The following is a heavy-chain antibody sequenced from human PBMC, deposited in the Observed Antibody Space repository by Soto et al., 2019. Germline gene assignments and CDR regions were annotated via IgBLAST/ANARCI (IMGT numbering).Heavy chain of an antibody. CDR2: IGTAGDT. V-gene: IGHV3-13*01. J-gene: IGHJ5*02. Sequence: PGGSLRLSCAASGFTFSSYDMHWVRQATGKGLEWVSAIGTAGDTYYPGSVKGRFTISRENSKNTLYLQMNSLRAEDTAVYYCAKPHTLTNWFDPRGQGTLVPGSS. CDR1: GFTFSSYD. CDR3: AKPHTLTNWFDP.